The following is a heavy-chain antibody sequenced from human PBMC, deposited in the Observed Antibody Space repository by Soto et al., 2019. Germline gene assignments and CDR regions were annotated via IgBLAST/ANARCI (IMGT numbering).Heavy chain of an antibody. J-gene: IGHJ4*02. CDR1: VFNFNNYA. V-gene: IGHV3-53*01. CDR2: IYSGGST. Sequence: GWSLRLSCATSVFNFNNYAMSWVRQAPGKGLEWVSVIYSGGSTYYADSVKGRFTISRDNSKNTLYLQMNSLRAEDTAVYYCARILGYSYGYPFDYWGQGTLVTVSS. CDR3: ARILGYSYGYPFDY. D-gene: IGHD5-18*01.